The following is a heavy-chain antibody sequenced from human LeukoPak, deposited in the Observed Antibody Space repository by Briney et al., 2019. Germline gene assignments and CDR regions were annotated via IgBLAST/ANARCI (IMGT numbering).Heavy chain of an antibody. D-gene: IGHD1-14*01. CDR2: ISSSGSTI. Sequence: AGGSLRLYCAASGFTFSSYEMNWVRQAPGKGLVWVSYISSSGSTIYYADSVKGRFTISRDNAKNSLYLQMNSLRAEDTAVYYCASTNRRYHYYYMDVWGKGTTVTISS. CDR3: ASTNRRYHYYYMDV. J-gene: IGHJ6*03. V-gene: IGHV3-48*03. CDR1: GFTFSSYE.